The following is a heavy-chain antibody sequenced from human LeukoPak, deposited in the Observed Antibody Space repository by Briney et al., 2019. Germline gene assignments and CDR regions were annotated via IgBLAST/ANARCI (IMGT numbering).Heavy chain of an antibody. Sequence: GASVKVSCKASGYTFTSYYMHWVRQAPGQGLEWMGIINPSGGSTSYAQKFQGRVTISVDTSKNQFSLKLSSVTAADTAVYYCARGPYDYVWGSYRYRGYFDYWGQGTLVTVSS. CDR1: GYTFTSYY. V-gene: IGHV1-46*01. CDR3: ARGPYDYVWGSYRYRGYFDY. J-gene: IGHJ4*02. CDR2: INPSGGST. D-gene: IGHD3-16*02.